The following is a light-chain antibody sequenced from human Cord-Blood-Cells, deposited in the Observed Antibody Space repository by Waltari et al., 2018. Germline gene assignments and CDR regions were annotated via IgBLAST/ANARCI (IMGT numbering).Light chain of an antibody. CDR2: GKN. CDR3: NSRDSSGNHLV. CDR1: SLRSYY. Sequence: SSELTQDPAVSVALGQTVRITCQGDSLRSYYASWYQQKPGQATVLVIYGKNNRPTGIPDRFSGAGSGNTASLTITGAQAEDEADYYCNSRDSSGNHLVFGGGTKLTVL. J-gene: IGLJ3*02. V-gene: IGLV3-19*01.